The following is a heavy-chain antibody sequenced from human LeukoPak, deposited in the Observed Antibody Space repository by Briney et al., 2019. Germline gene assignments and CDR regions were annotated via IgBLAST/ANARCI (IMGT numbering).Heavy chain of an antibody. D-gene: IGHD3-3*01. CDR2: VYNSGSA. Sequence: SQTLSLTCTVSGGSISSGGYYWSWIRQHPGKGPEWIGYVYNSGSADFNPSLKSRGTISVDTSKNQFSLKLSSMTAADTAVYYCARGSESDPVYFDYWGQGTLVTVPS. J-gene: IGHJ4*02. CDR3: ARGSESDPVYFDY. CDR1: GGSISSGGYY. V-gene: IGHV4-31*03.